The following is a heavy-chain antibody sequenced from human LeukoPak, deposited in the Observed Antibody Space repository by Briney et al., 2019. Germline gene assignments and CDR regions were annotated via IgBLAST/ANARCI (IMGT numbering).Heavy chain of an antibody. CDR2: IRYDGSNK. CDR3: ARGSPYFDY. V-gene: IGHV3-30*02. J-gene: IGHJ4*02. Sequence: GGSLRLSCAASGFTFSSCGFHWVRQAPGKGLEWVAFIRYDGSNKYYADSVKGRFTISRDNAKNSLYLQMNSLRAEDTAVYYCARGSPYFDYWGQGTLVTVSS. CDR1: GFTFSSCG.